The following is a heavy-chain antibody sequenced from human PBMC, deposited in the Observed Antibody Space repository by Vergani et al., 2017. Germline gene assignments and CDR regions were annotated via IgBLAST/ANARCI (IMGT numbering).Heavy chain of an antibody. Sequence: QVQLVQSGAEVKKPGASVKVSFKASGYTFTGYYMHSVRQAPGQGLEWMGWINPNSGGTNYAQKFPGRVTMTGDTSISTAYMERSRLRSDDTAVYYCAGDRGVITFGGCPPGYWGEGTLVTVSS. CDR3: AGDRGVITFGGCPPGY. J-gene: IGHJ4*02. D-gene: IGHD3-16*01. CDR2: INPNSGGT. V-gene: IGHV1-2*02. CDR1: GYTFTGYY.